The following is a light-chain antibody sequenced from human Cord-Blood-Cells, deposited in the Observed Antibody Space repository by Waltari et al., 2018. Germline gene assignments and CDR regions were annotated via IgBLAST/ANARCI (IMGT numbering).Light chain of an antibody. CDR1: SSDVGSYNL. J-gene: IGLJ2*01. V-gene: IGLV2-23*01. CDR3: CSYAGSSTVV. Sequence: QSALTQPASVSGSPGPSITISCTGTSSDVGSYNLVSWYQQHPGKDPKLMIYEGSKRPSGVSKRFAGAKAGNTASLTISGLQADDEADYYCCSYAGSSTVVFGGGTKLTVL. CDR2: EGS.